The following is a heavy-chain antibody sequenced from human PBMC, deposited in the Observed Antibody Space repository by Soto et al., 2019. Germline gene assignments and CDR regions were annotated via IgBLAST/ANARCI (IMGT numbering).Heavy chain of an antibody. CDR1: GGSISSGGYY. V-gene: IGHV4-31*03. CDR2: IYYSGST. Sequence: TSETLSLTCTVSGGSISSGGYYWSWIRQHPGKGLEWIGYIYYSGSTYYNPSLKSRVTISVDTSKNQFSLKLSSVTAADTAVYYCARVTPPYGGNLFDYWGQGTLVTVSS. J-gene: IGHJ4*02. CDR3: ARVTPPYGGNLFDY. D-gene: IGHD4-17*01.